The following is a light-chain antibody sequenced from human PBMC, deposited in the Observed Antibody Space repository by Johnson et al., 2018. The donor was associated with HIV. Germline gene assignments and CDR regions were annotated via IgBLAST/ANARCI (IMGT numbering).Light chain of an antibody. CDR2: ENT. J-gene: IGLJ1*01. V-gene: IGLV1-51*02. CDR1: SSNIGNNY. Sequence: QSVLTQPPSVSAAPGQKVTISCSGSSSNIGNNYVSWYQQLPGTAPKLLIYENTKRPSGIPDRFSGSTSGTSATLGITGLPTGDEADYYCGTWDSSLSAHYVFGTGTKVTVL. CDR3: GTWDSSLSAHYV.